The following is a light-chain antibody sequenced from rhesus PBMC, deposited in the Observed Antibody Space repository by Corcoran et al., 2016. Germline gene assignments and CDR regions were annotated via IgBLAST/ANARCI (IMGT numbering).Light chain of an antibody. Sequence: QVILTQSPATLSLSPGERATLSCRASQSVSSYLAWYQPKPGQAPRHLIYGASSRATGIPDRFSGSGSGTHFTLPSSSLEPEDVGVYHCYQHSSGYSFGQGTKVEIK. CDR2: GAS. CDR1: QSVSSY. CDR3: YQHSSGYS. J-gene: IGKJ2*01. V-gene: IGKV3-10*01.